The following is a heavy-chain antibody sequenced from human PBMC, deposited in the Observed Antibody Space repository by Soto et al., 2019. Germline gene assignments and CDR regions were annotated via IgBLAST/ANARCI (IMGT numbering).Heavy chain of an antibody. J-gene: IGHJ4*02. CDR2: IIPMFGTA. V-gene: IGHV1-69*12. Sequence: QVQLVQSGAEVKKPESSVKVSCKAPGGTFSTYAISWVRQAPGQGLEWMGGIIPMFGTANYAQRFQDRVTITADVSTNTVYMELSSLRSEDTAVYFCASGIQLWLRRINTGYSGWGQGTLVTVSS. D-gene: IGHD5-18*01. CDR1: GGTFSTYA. CDR3: ASGIQLWLRRINTGYSG.